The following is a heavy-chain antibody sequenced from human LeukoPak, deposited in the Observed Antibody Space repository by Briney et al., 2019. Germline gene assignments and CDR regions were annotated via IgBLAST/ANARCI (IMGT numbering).Heavy chain of an antibody. D-gene: IGHD4-23*01. V-gene: IGHV3-73*01. CDR1: GFTFSGSA. CDR3: TRPEGYYGGNIDY. J-gene: IGHJ4*02. CDR2: IRSKANSYAT. Sequence: GGSLRLSCAASGFTFSGSAMHWVRQASGKGLEWVGRIRSKANSYATAYAASVKGRFTISRDDSKNTAYLQMNSLKTEDTAVYYRTRPEGYYGGNIDYWGQGTLVTVSS.